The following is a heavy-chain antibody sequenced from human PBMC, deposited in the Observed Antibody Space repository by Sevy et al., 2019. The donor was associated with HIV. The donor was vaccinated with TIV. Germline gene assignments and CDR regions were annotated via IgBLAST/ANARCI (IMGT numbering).Heavy chain of an antibody. CDR2: ISHDERTT. CDR1: GFTFSTYA. V-gene: IGHV3-30*04. D-gene: IGHD1-1*01. CDR3: ARDPGNSGNY. Sequence: GGSLRLSCAASGFTFSTYAMHWLRRAPGKGLEWVAVISHDERTTEYADSVKGRFTISRDNSKNTLYLQMDSLRPEDTTNYYCARDPGNSGNYWGQGTLVTVSS. J-gene: IGHJ4*02.